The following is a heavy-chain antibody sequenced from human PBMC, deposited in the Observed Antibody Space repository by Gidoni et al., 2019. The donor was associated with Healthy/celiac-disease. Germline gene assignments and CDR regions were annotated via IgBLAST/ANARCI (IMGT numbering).Heavy chain of an antibody. J-gene: IGHJ4*02. V-gene: IGHV3-21*01. CDR3: ARAGLGSSSSCYN. Sequence: EVQLVESVGGLVKPGGSLRLSCAASGLPVSSYSMNWVRQATGKGLEWVSSISSSSSYIYYADSVQGRFTISRYNAKNSLYLQMNSLRAEDTSVYYCARAGLGSSSSCYNWGQGTLVTVSS. D-gene: IGHD2-2*02. CDR1: GLPVSSYS. CDR2: ISSSSSYI.